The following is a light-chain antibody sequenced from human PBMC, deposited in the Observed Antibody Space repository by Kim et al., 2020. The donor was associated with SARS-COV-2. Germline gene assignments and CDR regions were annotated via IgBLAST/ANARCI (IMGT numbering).Light chain of an antibody. CDR1: SSDVGGYDY. V-gene: IGLV2-14*03. Sequence: QSITFSCTGTSSDVGGYDYVSWYQQHPGKAPKLMIYDVSNRPSGVSNRFSGSKSGNTASLTISGLQAEDEAHYYCSSYTSSSTLYVFGTGTKVTVL. CDR2: DVS. CDR3: SSYTSSSTLYV. J-gene: IGLJ1*01.